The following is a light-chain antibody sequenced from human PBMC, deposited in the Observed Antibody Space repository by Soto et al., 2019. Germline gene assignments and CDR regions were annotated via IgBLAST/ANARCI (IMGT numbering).Light chain of an antibody. Sequence: QSVLTHPASVSGSPGQSITISCTGTSSDVGGYDYVSWFQQHPGRAPKLIIYEVSNRPSGISNRFSGSKSGNTASLTISGLQAEDEADYYCSSYTSTSTPYVFGSGTKLTVL. CDR1: SSDVGGYDY. J-gene: IGLJ1*01. CDR2: EVS. CDR3: SSYTSTSTPYV. V-gene: IGLV2-14*01.